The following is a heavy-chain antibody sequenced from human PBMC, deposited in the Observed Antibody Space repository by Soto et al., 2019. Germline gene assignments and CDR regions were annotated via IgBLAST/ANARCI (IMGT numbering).Heavy chain of an antibody. V-gene: IGHV1-69*13. Sequence: SVKVSCKASGGTFSSYTISWVRQAPGQGVEWMGGIIPIFGTANYAQKFQGRVTITADESTSTAYMELSSLRSEDTAVYYCASPGYSYGALYFDYWGQGTLVTVSS. J-gene: IGHJ4*02. CDR3: ASPGYSYGALYFDY. D-gene: IGHD5-18*01. CDR2: IIPIFGTA. CDR1: GGTFSSYT.